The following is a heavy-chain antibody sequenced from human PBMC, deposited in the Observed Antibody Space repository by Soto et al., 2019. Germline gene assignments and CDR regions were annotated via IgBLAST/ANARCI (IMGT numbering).Heavy chain of an antibody. CDR3: ARAVAARGTFDI. CDR1: GGSISSGGYS. J-gene: IGHJ3*02. CDR2: IYHSGST. D-gene: IGHD6-6*01. V-gene: IGHV4-30-2*01. Sequence: PSETLSLTCAVSGGSISSGGYSWSWIRQPPGKGLEWIGYIYHSGSTYYNPSLKSRVTISVDRSKNQFSLKLSSVTAADTAVYYCARAVAARGTFDIWGQGTMVTVSS.